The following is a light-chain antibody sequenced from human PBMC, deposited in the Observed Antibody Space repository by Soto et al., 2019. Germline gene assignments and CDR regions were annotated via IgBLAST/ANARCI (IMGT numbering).Light chain of an antibody. Sequence: EIVLTQSPGTLSLSPGERVTLSCRASQSVKNNYFAWYQQKPGQAPRPLIFGASSRAAGIPDRFSGSGSGTDFTLTISRLEPEDFAMYYCQQYGTSPTTFGQGTKVEIK. CDR2: GAS. J-gene: IGKJ1*01. CDR3: QQYGTSPTT. CDR1: QSVKNNY. V-gene: IGKV3-20*01.